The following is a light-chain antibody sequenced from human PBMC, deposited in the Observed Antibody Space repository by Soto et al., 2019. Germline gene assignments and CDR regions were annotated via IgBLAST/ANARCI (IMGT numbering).Light chain of an antibody. CDR3: SSYISSSTFVV. J-gene: IGLJ2*01. CDR1: RSDIGSYNY. CDR2: EVS. Sequence: QSALTQPASVSGSPGQSITISCSGTRSDIGSYNYVSWHQQHPGKAPKVIITEVSNRPSGVSNRFSGSKSGNTASLTISGLQAEDEADYYCSSYISSSTFVVFGGGTKVTVL. V-gene: IGLV2-14*01.